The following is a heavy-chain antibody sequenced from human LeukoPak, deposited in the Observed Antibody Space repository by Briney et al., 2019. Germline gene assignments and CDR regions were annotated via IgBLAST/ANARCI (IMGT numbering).Heavy chain of an antibody. CDR2: IYTSGST. J-gene: IGHJ4*02. CDR3: ASRSSIWSGYQDTLYYFDS. CDR1: GGSINSYY. D-gene: IGHD3-3*01. V-gene: IGHV4-4*07. Sequence: KPSETLSLTCTVSGGSINSYYWSWIRQPAGKGLEWIGRIYTSGSTNYNPSLKSRVTMSVDTSKNQFSLKLSSVTAADTAVYYCASRSSIWSGYQDTLYYFDSWGQGTLVTVSS.